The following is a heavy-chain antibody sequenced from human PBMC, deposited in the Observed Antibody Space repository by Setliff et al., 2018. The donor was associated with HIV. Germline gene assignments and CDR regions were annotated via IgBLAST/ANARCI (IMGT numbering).Heavy chain of an antibody. D-gene: IGHD3-22*01. Sequence: SETLSLTCAVSGGSLSGYSWTWIRQIPGQGLEWIGQINHSGSYISNPSLKSRVTISVATSKSQFSLDLSSVTAADTAVYYCARYYYDRSGSSAPYYFMDVWGKGTTVTVSS. CDR2: INHSGSY. V-gene: IGHV4-34*01. CDR3: ARYYYDRSGSSAPYYFMDV. CDR1: GGSLSGYS. J-gene: IGHJ6*03.